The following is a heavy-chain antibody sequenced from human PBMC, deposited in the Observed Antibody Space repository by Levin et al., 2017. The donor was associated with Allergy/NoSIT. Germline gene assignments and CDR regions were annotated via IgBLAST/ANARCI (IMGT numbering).Heavy chain of an antibody. CDR2: IYYSGST. J-gene: IGHJ2*01. D-gene: IGHD1-14*01. V-gene: IGHV4-39*01. CDR3: ARKGHHGWDFDL. Sequence: SETLSLTCTVSGGSISSSSYYWGWIRQPPGKGLEWIGSIYYSGSTYYNPSLKSRVTISVDTSKNQFSLTLSSVTAADTAVYYCARKGHHGWDFDLWGRGTLVTVSS. CDR1: GGSISSSSYY.